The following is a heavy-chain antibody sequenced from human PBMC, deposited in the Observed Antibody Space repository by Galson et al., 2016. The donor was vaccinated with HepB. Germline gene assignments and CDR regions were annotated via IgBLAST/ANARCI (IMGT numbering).Heavy chain of an antibody. CDR3: AGRGNNSGSDY. Sequence: QSGAEVKEPGEPLRISCETSGYTFRHFWIAWVRQMPGKGLEWMGMIYPGDFDTRYNPSFQGLVTISADTSLGTTFLQWSSLEASYSAIYYCAGRGNNSGSDYWGQGTQVSVSS. CDR1: GYTFRHFW. CDR2: IYPGDFDT. D-gene: IGHD6-19*01. J-gene: IGHJ4*02. V-gene: IGHV5-51*01.